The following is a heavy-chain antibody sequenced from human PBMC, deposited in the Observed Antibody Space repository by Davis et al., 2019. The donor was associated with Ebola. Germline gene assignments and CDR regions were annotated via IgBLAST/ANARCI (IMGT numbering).Heavy chain of an antibody. CDR2: ISSSGTVT. J-gene: IGHJ4*02. CDR3: ARRAEGD. V-gene: IGHV3-23*01. CDR1: GFTFNTYA. D-gene: IGHD1-14*01. Sequence: GESLKIPCAASGFTFNTYAMSWVRQPPGKGLEWISSISSSGTVTYYADPVKGRFTISRDNSKNTLYLQMNSLRAEDTAVYYCARRAEGDWGQGTLVTGSS.